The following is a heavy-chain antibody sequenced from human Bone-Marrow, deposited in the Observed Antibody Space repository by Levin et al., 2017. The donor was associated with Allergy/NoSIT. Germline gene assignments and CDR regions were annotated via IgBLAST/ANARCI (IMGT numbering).Heavy chain of an antibody. CDR2: IYYSGST. CDR1: GGSISSSSYY. Sequence: SETLSLTCTVSGGSISSSSYYWGWIRQPPGKGLEWIGNIYYSGSTYYNPSLKSRVTMSVDTPKNQLSLKLSSVTAADTAVYYCARQPYSFDYWGQGTLVTVSS. J-gene: IGHJ4*02. CDR3: ARQPYSFDY. D-gene: IGHD2-21*01. V-gene: IGHV4-39*01.